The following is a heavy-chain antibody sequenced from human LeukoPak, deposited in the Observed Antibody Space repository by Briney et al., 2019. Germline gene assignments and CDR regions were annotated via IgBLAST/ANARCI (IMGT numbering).Heavy chain of an antibody. CDR3: AKRECCRTSCQPDGWFDT. Sequence: GGSLRLSWPASGFTLSICAMSWVRQAPGKGLEWVSAISGSGGSTYYADSVQGRFTISRDNSKNTLYLQMNSLRAEDTAVYYCAKRECCRTSCQPDGWFDTWGQGTLVTVSS. V-gene: IGHV3-23*01. J-gene: IGHJ5*02. CDR1: GFTLSICA. D-gene: IGHD2-2*01. CDR2: ISGSGGST.